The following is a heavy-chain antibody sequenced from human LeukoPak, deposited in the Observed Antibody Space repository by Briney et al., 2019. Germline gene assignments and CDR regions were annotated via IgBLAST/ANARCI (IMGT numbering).Heavy chain of an antibody. CDR3: AELGITMIGGV. D-gene: IGHD3-10*02. CDR1: GFTFGDYG. Sequence: PGGSLRLSCAASGFTFGDYGMPWVRHAPGKGLEWVSGFNWNGGNTGYAEAVKGRFTISRDNAKNSLYLRMNSLRAEDTALYYCAELGITMIGGVWGKGATVTISS. CDR2: FNWNGGNT. J-gene: IGHJ6*04. V-gene: IGHV3-20*04.